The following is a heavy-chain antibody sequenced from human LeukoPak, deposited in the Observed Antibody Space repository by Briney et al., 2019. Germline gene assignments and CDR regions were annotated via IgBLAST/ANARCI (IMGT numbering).Heavy chain of an antibody. V-gene: IGHV4-59*01. CDR2: IYYSGST. CDR3: ARLNYSNKYFDY. Sequence: SETLSLTCTVSGGSISSYYWSWIRQPPGKGLEWIGYIYYSGSTNYNPSLKSRVTISIDTSKNQFSLKLSSVTAADTAVYYCARLNYSNKYFDYWGQGTLVTVSS. CDR1: GGSISSYY. J-gene: IGHJ4*02. D-gene: IGHD4-11*01.